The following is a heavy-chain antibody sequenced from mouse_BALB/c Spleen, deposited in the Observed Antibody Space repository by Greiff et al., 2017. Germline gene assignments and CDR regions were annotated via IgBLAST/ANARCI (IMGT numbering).Heavy chain of an antibody. D-gene: IGHD2-4*01. CDR2: ISNGGGST. CDR3: AKGGYDYYYFDY. CDR1: GFTFSSYT. V-gene: IGHV5-12-2*01. Sequence: EVKVVESGGGLVQPGGSLKLSCAASGFTFSSYTMSWVRQTPEKRLEWVAYISNGGGSTYYPDTVKGRFTISRDNAKNTLYLQMSSLKSEDTAMYYCAKGGYDYYYFDYWGQGTTLTVSS. J-gene: IGHJ2*01.